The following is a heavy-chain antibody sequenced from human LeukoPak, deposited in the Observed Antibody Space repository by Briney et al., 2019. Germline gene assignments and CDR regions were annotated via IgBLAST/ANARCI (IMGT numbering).Heavy chain of an antibody. D-gene: IGHD2-15*01. V-gene: IGHV3-21*01. J-gene: IGHJ4*02. CDR1: GFTFDTYA. CDR2: IGSGGTYI. CDR3: ARDRPTGRSRGVVVQ. Sequence: GASLRLSCAASGFTFDTYAMTWVRQAPGKGLEWVSSIGSGGTYIYYAESLRGRSTISRDNTKNFLYLQLSTLRVEDTAVYYCARDRPTGRSRGVVVQWGQGTLVTVSS.